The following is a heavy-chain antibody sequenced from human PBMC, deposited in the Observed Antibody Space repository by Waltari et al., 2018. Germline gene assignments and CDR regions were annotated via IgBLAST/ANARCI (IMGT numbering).Heavy chain of an antibody. CDR1: GGSLTSARHY. V-gene: IGHV4-39*01. J-gene: IGHJ3*01. CDR2: ISYSGTT. CDR3: ATYIGASVGTASFDV. D-gene: IGHD5-12*01. Sequence: QLQLQESGPGLVMPSETVSLPCSVSGGSLTSARHYWGWIRQPPGQGLEWIGTISYSGTTYNSPSLQSRVTISGDTSKNQLSLKLDSVTASDTAVYYCATYIGASVGTASFDVWGQGTMVTVSS.